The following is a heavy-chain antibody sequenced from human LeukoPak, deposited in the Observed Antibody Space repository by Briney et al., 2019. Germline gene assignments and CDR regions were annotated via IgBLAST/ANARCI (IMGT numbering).Heavy chain of an antibody. CDR3: AKGPYHYYYMDV. J-gene: IGHJ6*03. V-gene: IGHV3-30*02. CDR1: GFTFSSYG. Sequence: GGSLRLSCAASGFTFSSYGMHWVRQAPGKGLEWVAVIWYGGSNKYYADSVKGRFTISRDNSKNTLYLQMNSLRAEDTAVYYCAKGPYHYYYMDVWGKGTTVTVSS. CDR2: IWYGGSNK.